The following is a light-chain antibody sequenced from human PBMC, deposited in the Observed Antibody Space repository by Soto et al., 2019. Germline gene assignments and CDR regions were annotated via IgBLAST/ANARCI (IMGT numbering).Light chain of an antibody. CDR3: SSFTSSSTYV. J-gene: IGLJ1*01. Sequence: QSALTQPASVSGSPGQSITISCTGTSSDIGAYNYVSWYQQYPGRAPKLMIYEVNNRPSGVSNRFSVSKSGNTASLTISGLQAEDEADYYCSSFTSSSTYVVGAGTKATVL. CDR1: SSDIGAYNY. V-gene: IGLV2-14*01. CDR2: EVN.